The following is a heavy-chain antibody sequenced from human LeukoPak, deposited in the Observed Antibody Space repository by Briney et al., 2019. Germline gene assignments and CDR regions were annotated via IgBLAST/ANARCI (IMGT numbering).Heavy chain of an antibody. CDR2: IKQDGGEK. J-gene: IGHJ4*02. D-gene: IGHD3-3*01. Sequence: GGSLRLSCAASGFTFSSYWMSWVRQAPGKGLEWVANIKQDGGEKYYVDSVKGRFTISRDNAKNSLYLQMNSLRAEDTAVYYCARGVTYYDFWSGYYNGYFDYWGQGTLVTVSS. CDR1: GFTFSSYW. CDR3: ARGVTYYDFWSGYYNGYFDY. V-gene: IGHV3-7*04.